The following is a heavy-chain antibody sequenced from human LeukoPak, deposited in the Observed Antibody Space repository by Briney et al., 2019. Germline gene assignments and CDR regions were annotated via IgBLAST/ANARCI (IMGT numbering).Heavy chain of an antibody. Sequence: SETLSLTCTVSGGSISSYYWSWIRQPPRKGLEWIGYIYSSGSTNYNPSLNSRVTISVDTSKNQFSLKLTSVTAADTAVYYCASTTTTYYSYFYYYMGVWGKGTTVTVSS. V-gene: IGHV4-4*09. CDR1: GGSISSYY. J-gene: IGHJ6*03. D-gene: IGHD4-17*01. CDR2: IYSSGST. CDR3: ASTTTTYYSYFYYYMGV.